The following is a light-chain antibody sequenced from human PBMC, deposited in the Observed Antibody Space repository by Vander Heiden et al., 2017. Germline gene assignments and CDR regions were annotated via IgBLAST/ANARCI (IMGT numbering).Light chain of an antibody. CDR1: QNLLSRSNNKNY. Sequence: IVLTHSPDSLAVSLGERATINCKSSQNLLSRSNNKNYLGWYQQKRGQPPKLLIYWAFTRESGVPERFSGSGSGTDFALTISSLLAEDVAVYYCQQYYAVPITFGPGTKVEI. V-gene: IGKV4-1*01. CDR2: WAF. CDR3: QQYYAVPIT. J-gene: IGKJ3*01.